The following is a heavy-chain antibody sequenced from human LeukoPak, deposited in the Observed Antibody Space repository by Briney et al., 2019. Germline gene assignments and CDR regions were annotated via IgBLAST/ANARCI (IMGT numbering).Heavy chain of an antibody. V-gene: IGHV3-30*02. Sequence: GGSLRLSCAASGFTFSSYGMHWVRQAPGKGLERVAFIRYDGSNKYYADSVKGRFTISRDNSKNTLYLQMNSLRAEDTAVYYCAKDPSFRPGYFDYWGQGTLVTVSS. J-gene: IGHJ4*02. CDR2: IRYDGSNK. CDR1: GFTFSSYG. CDR3: AKDPSFRPGYFDY.